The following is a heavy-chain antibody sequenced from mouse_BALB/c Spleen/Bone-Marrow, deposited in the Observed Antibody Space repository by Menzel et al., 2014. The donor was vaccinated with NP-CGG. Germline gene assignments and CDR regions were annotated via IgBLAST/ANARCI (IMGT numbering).Heavy chain of an antibody. D-gene: IGHD4-1*01. CDR2: INPDSSMI. Sequence: AAGGVDFSRYWMSWVRQAPGKGLEWIGEINPDSSMINYTPSLKDKFIISRDNAKNTLYLQMSKVRSEDTALYYCARPGTWGYFDYWGQGTTLTVSS. CDR1: GVDFSRYW. J-gene: IGHJ2*01. V-gene: IGHV4-1*02. CDR3: ARPGTWGYFDY.